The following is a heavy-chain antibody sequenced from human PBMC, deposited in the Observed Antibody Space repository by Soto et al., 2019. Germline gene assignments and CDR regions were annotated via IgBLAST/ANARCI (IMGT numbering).Heavy chain of an antibody. CDR3: VRSRDNGYYTYFDY. Sequence: PSETLSLTCTVSGGSISSYYWSWIRQPPGEGLEWIGYIFHSGSTKYNPPLKSRVTISVDMSKNQFSLKLSSVTAADTAVYYCVRSRDNGYYTYFDYWGQGTLVTVSS. J-gene: IGHJ4*02. V-gene: IGHV4-59*01. CDR1: GGSISSYY. D-gene: IGHD3-22*01. CDR2: IFHSGST.